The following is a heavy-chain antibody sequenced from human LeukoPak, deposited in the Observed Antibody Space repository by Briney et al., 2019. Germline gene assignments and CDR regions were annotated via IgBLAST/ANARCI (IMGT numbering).Heavy chain of an antibody. CDR3: ARGYGVTAMVRDWFDP. CDR2: INHSGST. Sequence: PSETLSLTCAVYGGSFSGYYWSWIRQPPGKGLEWIGEINHSGSTNYNPYLKSRVTISVDTSKNQFSLKLSSVTAADTAVYYCARGYGVTAMVRDWFDPWGQGTLVTVSS. V-gene: IGHV4-34*01. CDR1: GGSFSGYY. D-gene: IGHD5-18*01. J-gene: IGHJ5*02.